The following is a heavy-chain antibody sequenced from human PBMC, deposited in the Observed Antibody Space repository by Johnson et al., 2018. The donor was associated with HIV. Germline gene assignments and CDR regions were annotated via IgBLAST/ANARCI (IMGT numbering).Heavy chain of an antibody. CDR1: GFTFDDYA. CDR2: LSWNSGSI. CDR3: ARDNYCIGGVCDAFDI. D-gene: IGHD2-8*02. V-gene: IGHV3-9*01. Sequence: VESGGGLVQPGRSLRLSCAASGFTFDDYAMHWVRQAPGKGLEWVSGLSWNSGSIGYADSVKGRFTISRDNAKNSLYLQTNSLRVEDTAVYYCARDNYCIGGVCDAFDIWGHGTMVTVSS. J-gene: IGHJ3*02.